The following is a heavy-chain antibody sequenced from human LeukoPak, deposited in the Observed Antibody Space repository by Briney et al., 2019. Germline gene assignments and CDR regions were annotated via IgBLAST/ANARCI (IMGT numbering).Heavy chain of an antibody. CDR1: GGSFNGYY. CDR2: INHSGST. CDR3: ARGGWLLLGDAFDI. D-gene: IGHD3-22*01. V-gene: IGHV4-34*01. J-gene: IGHJ3*02. Sequence: KPSETLSLTCAVYGGSFNGYYWSWIRQSPGKGLEWIGEINHSGSTDYNPSLKSRVTISVDTSKNQFSLKLSSVTAADTAVYYCARGGWLLLGDAFDIWGQGTMVTVSS.